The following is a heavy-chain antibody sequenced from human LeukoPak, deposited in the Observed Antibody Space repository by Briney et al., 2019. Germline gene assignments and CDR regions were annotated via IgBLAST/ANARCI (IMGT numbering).Heavy chain of an antibody. CDR1: GFTVSGNY. Sequence: QPGGSLRLSCAVSGFTVSGNYMSWVRQAPGKGLEWVSAISGSGGTTYYADSVKGRFTISRDNSKKTMYLQMKSLRVEDTAVYYCGHSDRAIRFDYWGQGTLVTVSS. CDR2: ISGSGGTT. CDR3: GHSDRAIRFDY. V-gene: IGHV3-23*01. J-gene: IGHJ4*02. D-gene: IGHD2-21*01.